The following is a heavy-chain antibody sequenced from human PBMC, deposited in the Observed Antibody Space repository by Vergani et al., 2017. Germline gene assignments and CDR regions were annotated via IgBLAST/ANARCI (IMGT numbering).Heavy chain of an antibody. CDR3: ASGTLVRYFDWLTDQDAFDI. J-gene: IGHJ3*02. Sequence: QVQLVQSGAEVKKPGASLKVSCKASGYTFTSYDINWVRQATGQGLEWMGWMNPNSGNTGYAQKFQGRVTMTRNTSISTAYMELSSLRSEDTAVYYCASGTLVRYFDWLTDQDAFDIWGQGTMVTVSS. CDR1: GYTFTSYD. CDR2: MNPNSGNT. V-gene: IGHV1-8*01. D-gene: IGHD3-9*01.